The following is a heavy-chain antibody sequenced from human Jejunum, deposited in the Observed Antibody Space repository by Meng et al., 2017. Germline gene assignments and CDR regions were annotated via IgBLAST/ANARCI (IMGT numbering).Heavy chain of an antibody. D-gene: IGHD6-19*01. Sequence: GESLKISCAASEFTFSSFEMNWVRQAPGKGLEWVSFISGSGTTIYYADSVKGRFTISRDNTKNSLYLQMNSLRAEDTAIYYCARFGYSSGWYRPDYWGQGTLVTVSS. CDR3: ARFGYSSGWYRPDY. CDR2: ISGSGTTI. CDR1: EFTFSSFE. V-gene: IGHV3-48*03. J-gene: IGHJ4*02.